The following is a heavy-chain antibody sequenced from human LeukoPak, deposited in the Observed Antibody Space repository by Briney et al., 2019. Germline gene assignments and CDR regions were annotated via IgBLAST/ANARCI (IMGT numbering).Heavy chain of an antibody. V-gene: IGHV3-48*03. CDR3: ARSPGDYGSGSYYNGGGY. D-gene: IGHD3-10*01. CDR2: ISSSGSTI. CDR1: GFTFSSYE. Sequence: AGGSLRLSCAASGFTFSSYEMNWVRQAPGKGLEWVSYISSSGSTIYYADSVKGRFTISRDNAKNSLYLQMNSLRAEDTAVYYCARSPGDYGSGSYYNGGGYWGQGTLVTVSS. J-gene: IGHJ4*02.